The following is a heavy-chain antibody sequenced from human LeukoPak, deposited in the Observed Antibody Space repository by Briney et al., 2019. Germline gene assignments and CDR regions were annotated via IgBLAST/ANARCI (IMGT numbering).Heavy chain of an antibody. CDR3: ARDQRFGHFDS. V-gene: IGHV3-21*01. CDR2: ISSSSSYI. CDR1: GFTFSSYE. J-gene: IGHJ4*02. D-gene: IGHD3-10*01. Sequence: GGSLRLSCAASGFTFSSYEMNWVRQAPGKGLEWVSSISSSSSYIYYADSVKGRFTISRDNANNSLYLQMNSLRAEDTAVYYCARDQRFGHFDSWGQGTLVTVSS.